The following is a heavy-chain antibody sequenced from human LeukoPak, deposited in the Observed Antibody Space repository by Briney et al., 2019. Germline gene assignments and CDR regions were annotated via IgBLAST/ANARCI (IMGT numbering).Heavy chain of an antibody. CDR3: ARDRGYYDSSGYIDY. D-gene: IGHD3-22*01. CDR1: GYTFTSYY. Sequence: GASVKVSCNASGYTFTSYYMHWVRQAPGQGLEWMGIINPSGGSTSYAQKFQGRVTMTRDTSASTVYMELSSLRSEDTAVYYCARDRGYYDSSGYIDYWGQGTLVTVSS. CDR2: INPSGGST. V-gene: IGHV1-46*01. J-gene: IGHJ4*02.